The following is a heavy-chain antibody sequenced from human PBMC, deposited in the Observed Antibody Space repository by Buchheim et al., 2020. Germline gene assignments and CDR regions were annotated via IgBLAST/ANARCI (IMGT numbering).Heavy chain of an antibody. CDR1: GFSFHNAY. J-gene: IGHJ4*02. CDR3: MTDLNWNSEDYSHY. Sequence: EVLLVESGGGLVKPGGSLRLSCAASGFSFHNAYLNWVRQAPGKGLEWVARIKSTLDGGITDYAAPVKGRFTISRDDSKNTLHLQMNSLKTEDTAFYYCMTDLNWNSEDYSHYWGRGTL. D-gene: IGHD1-7*01. V-gene: IGHV3-15*01. CDR2: IKSTLDGGIT.